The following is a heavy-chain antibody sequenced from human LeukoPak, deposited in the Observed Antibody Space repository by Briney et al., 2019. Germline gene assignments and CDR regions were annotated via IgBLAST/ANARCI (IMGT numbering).Heavy chain of an antibody. CDR2: IRYDGSNK. CDR1: GFTFNTFA. V-gene: IGHV3-30*02. Sequence: GGSLRLSCAASGFTFNTFAMSWVRQAPGKGLEWVAFIRYDGSNKFYADSVKGRFTISRDNSKNTLYLQMNSLRVEDTAVYYCAKDLYGSGSYQIRLFDYWGQGTLVTVSS. D-gene: IGHD3-10*01. CDR3: AKDLYGSGSYQIRLFDY. J-gene: IGHJ4*02.